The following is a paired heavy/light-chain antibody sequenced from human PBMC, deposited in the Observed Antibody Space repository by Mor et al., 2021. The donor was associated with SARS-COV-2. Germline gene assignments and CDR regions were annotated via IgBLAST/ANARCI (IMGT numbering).Heavy chain of an antibody. CDR2: ISGNGDST. CDR3: ARGIVVAPGAIFVVDYGMDV. J-gene: IGHJ6*02. D-gene: IGHD2-2*01. Sequence: EVQMVESGGGLVQPGGSLRLSCAASGFSLSNFAMHWVRQAPGKGLEYVSAISGNGDSTHYVNSVKGRFTISRDNSKNTLYLQMGSVRAEDMAVYFCARGIVVAPGAIFVVDYGMDVWGQGTTVTVSS. V-gene: IGHV3-64*01. CDR1: GFSLSNFA.
Light chain of an antibody. Sequence: DIQLTQSPSFLSASVGDRVTITCRASQGIRNYLAWYQQKPGKAPKLLIYAASTLQSGVPSRFSGSGSGTEYSLTISSLQPEDFATYYCQQVQSYPLSTFGPGTKVDIK. J-gene: IGKJ3*01. CDR1: QGIRNY. V-gene: IGKV1-9*01. CDR2: AAS. CDR3: QQVQSYPLST.